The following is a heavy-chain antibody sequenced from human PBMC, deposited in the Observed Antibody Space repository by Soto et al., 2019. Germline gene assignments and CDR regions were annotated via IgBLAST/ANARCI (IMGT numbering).Heavy chain of an antibody. D-gene: IGHD1-26*01. J-gene: IGHJ4*02. CDR2: IYYSGST. Sequence: QVHLQESGPGLVKPSETLSLTCTVSGGSISNYYWSWIRQPPGGGLEWIGYIYYSGSTNYNPALKSRLTISVGTSRKEFSLRLTSVTAADSAVSYCARDPGGRFDSWGQGTLVTVSS. CDR1: GGSISNYY. V-gene: IGHV4-59*01. CDR3: ARDPGGRFDS.